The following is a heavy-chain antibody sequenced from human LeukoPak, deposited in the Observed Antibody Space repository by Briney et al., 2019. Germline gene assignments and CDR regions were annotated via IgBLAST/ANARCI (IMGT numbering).Heavy chain of an antibody. Sequence: PGGSLRLSCAVSGFTFDEYGMSWVRQVPGKGLEWVSGINRNGGIRGHADSVKGRFTISRDNAKNFLYLQMDSLRAEDTAFYHCAREGRAYRYSSSWYPTPSWFDPWGQGTLVTVSS. J-gene: IGHJ5*02. CDR2: INRNGGIR. CDR3: AREGRAYRYSSSWYPTPSWFDP. CDR1: GFTFDEYG. D-gene: IGHD6-13*01. V-gene: IGHV3-20*01.